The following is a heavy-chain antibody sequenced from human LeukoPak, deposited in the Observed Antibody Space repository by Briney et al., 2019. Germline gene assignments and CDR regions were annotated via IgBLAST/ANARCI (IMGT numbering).Heavy chain of an antibody. CDR3: ARGTTSRGVRD. V-gene: IGHV1-8*02. CDR1: GYTFTGYY. J-gene: IGHJ4*02. CDR2: INPNSGNT. Sequence: ASVKVSCKASGYTFTGYYMHWVRQAPGQGLEWMGWINPNSGNTGYAQKFQGRVTMTRNTSISTAYMELSSLRSEDTAVYYCARGTTSRGVRDWGQGTLVTVSS. D-gene: IGHD1-1*01.